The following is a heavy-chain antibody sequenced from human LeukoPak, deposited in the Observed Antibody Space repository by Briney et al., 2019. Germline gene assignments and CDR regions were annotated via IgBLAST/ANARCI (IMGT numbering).Heavy chain of an antibody. J-gene: IGHJ5*02. V-gene: IGHV1-18*01. Sequence: GSSVKVSCKASGYTFTSYGISWVRQAPGQGLEWMGWISAYNGNTNYAQKLQGRVTMTTDTSTSTAYMELRSLRSDDTAVYYCARDGNTRGYYYSYSDWFDPWGQGTLVTVSS. CDR1: GYTFTSYG. D-gene: IGHD3-10*01. CDR2: ISAYNGNT. CDR3: ARDGNTRGYYYSYSDWFDP.